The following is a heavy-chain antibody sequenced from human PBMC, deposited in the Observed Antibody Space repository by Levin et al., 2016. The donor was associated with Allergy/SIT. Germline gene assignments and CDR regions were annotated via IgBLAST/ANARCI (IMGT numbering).Heavy chain of an antibody. J-gene: IGHJ6*02. Sequence: ASVKVSCKASGYTFSSYGISWVRQAPGQGLEWMGWISAYNGDTNYAQKLQGRVSMTTDTSTSTAYMELRSLRSDDTAVYYCARLATRIAAADSYNYYGMDVWGQGTTVTVSS. CDR1: GYTFSSYG. D-gene: IGHD6-13*01. CDR3: ARLATRIAAADSYNYYGMDV. V-gene: IGHV1-18*01. CDR2: ISAYNGDT.